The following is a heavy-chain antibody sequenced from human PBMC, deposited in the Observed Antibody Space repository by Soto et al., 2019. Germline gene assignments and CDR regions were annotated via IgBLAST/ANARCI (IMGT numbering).Heavy chain of an antibody. CDR2: ISGSGGST. Sequence: GVSLRLSCAASGFTFSSYAMSWVRQAPGKGLEWVSAISGSGGSTYYADSVKGRFTISRDNSKNTLYLQMNSLRAEDTAVYYCAKPLRYRYGPSYDAFDIWGQGTMVTVSS. CDR1: GFTFSSYA. J-gene: IGHJ3*02. CDR3: AKPLRYRYGPSYDAFDI. V-gene: IGHV3-23*01. D-gene: IGHD5-18*01.